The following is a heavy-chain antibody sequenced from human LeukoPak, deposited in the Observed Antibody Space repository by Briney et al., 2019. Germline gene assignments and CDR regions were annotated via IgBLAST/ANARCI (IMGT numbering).Heavy chain of an antibody. CDR3: ATGPDYDSSGSFDY. D-gene: IGHD3-22*01. V-gene: IGHV1-24*01. Sequence: ASVKVSCKVSGYTLSELSMHWVRQGPGKGLEWMGGFDPEDGETIYAQKFQGRVTMTEDTSTDTAYMELSSLRSEDTAVYYCATGPDYDSSGSFDYWGQGTLVTVSS. CDR1: GYTLSELS. CDR2: FDPEDGET. J-gene: IGHJ4*02.